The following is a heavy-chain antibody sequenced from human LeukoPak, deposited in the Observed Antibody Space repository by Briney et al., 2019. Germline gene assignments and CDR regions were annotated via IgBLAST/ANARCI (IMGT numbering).Heavy chain of an antibody. CDR1: GFMFDDYA. J-gene: IGHJ4*02. V-gene: IGHV3-9*03. CDR2: ISYNSSSI. D-gene: IGHD2-2*01. CDR3: AKAGCSSIRCYVNY. Sequence: PGGSLRLSCAASGFMFDDYAMHWVRQVPGKGLEWVPSISYNSSSIAYADSVKGRFTISRDNAKNSLYLQMNSLRVEDMALYHCAKAGCSSIRCYVNYWGQGTLVTVSS.